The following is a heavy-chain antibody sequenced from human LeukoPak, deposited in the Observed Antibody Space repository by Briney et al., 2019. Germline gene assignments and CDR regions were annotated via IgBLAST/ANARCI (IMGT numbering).Heavy chain of an antibody. Sequence: GGSLRLSCAASGFTFSIYAMSWVRQAPGKGLQWVSSITSRGESTWYVDSVKGRFTITRDNSENTLYLQMHSLRAEDTTVYYCARDRPNYYGSDGHYYRRDGDHWGRGTLVSVSS. CDR2: ITSRGEST. J-gene: IGHJ4*02. V-gene: IGHV3-23*01. CDR1: GFTFSIYA. D-gene: IGHD3-22*01. CDR3: ARDRPNYYGSDGHYYRRDGDH.